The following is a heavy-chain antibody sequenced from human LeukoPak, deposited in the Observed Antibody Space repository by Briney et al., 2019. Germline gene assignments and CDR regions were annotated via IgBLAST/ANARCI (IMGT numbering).Heavy chain of an antibody. V-gene: IGHV3-11*01. D-gene: IGHD3-22*01. CDR1: GFTFSDYY. CDR2: ISSSGSTI. CDR3: ARAGSLYYYDSSGYLFDY. Sequence: KTGGSLRLSCAASGFTFSDYYMSWIRQAPGKGLEWVSYISSSGSTIYYADSVKGRLTISRDNAKNSLYLQMNSLRAEDTAVYYCARAGSLYYYDSSGYLFDYWGQGTLVTVSS. J-gene: IGHJ4*02.